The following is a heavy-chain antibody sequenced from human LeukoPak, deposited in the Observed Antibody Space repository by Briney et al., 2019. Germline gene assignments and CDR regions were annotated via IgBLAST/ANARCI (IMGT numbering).Heavy chain of an antibody. CDR3: ARDGLWIQNAFDI. Sequence: PSETLSLTCTVSGGSISNSSYFWGWIRQPPGRGLEWIGSIYRSGSTYYNSSLKSRATISVDTSKNQFSLKLSSVTAADTAVYYCARDGLWIQNAFDIWGQGTLVTVSS. CDR2: IYRSGST. D-gene: IGHD5-18*01. V-gene: IGHV4-39*07. J-gene: IGHJ3*02. CDR1: GGSISNSSYF.